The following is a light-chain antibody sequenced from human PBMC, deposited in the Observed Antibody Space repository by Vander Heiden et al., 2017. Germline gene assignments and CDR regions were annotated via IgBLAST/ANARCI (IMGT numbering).Light chain of an antibody. CDR1: TSDVVDYNY. V-gene: IGLV2-14*01. CDR2: EVS. Sequence: QSALTQPASVSGSPGQSITLSCTGTTSDVVDYNYVSWYQQHPGKAPKLMIYEVSNRPSGVSNRFSGSKSGNTASLTISGLQAEDEADYYCSSYTSSSTHYVFGTGTKVTVL. CDR3: SSYTSSSTHYV. J-gene: IGLJ1*01.